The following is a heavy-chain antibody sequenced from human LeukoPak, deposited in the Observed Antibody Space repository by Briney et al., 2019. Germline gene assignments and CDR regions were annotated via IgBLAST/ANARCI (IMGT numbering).Heavy chain of an antibody. CDR2: INPNSGGT. CDR1: GYTFTGYY. J-gene: IGHJ6*02. CDR3: ARDTLYSSSWYTLVGNYYYYGMDV. D-gene: IGHD6-13*01. V-gene: IGHV1-2*06. Sequence: ASVKVSCKASGYTFTGYYMHWVRQAPGQGLEWMGRINPNSGGTNYAQKFQGRVTMTRDTSISTAYMELSRLRSDDTAVYYCARDTLYSSSWYTLVGNYYYYGMDVWGQGTTVTVSS.